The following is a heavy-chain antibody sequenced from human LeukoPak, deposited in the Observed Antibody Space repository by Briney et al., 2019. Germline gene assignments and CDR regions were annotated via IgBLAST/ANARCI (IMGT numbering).Heavy chain of an antibody. V-gene: IGHV1-18*01. D-gene: IGHD7-27*01. CDR3: ASRSQPGPFQYYMDV. J-gene: IGHJ6*03. CDR2: ISAYNGNT. CDR1: GYTFTSYG. Sequence: ASVKVSCKASGYTFTSYGISWVRQAPGQGLEWMGWISAYNGNTNYAQKLQGRVTMTTDTSTSTAYMELRSLRSDDTAVYYCASRSQPGPFQYYMDVWGKGTTVTVSS.